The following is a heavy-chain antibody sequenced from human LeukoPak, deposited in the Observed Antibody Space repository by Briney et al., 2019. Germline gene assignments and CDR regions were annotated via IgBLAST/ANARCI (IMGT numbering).Heavy chain of an antibody. CDR1: GASFSSSTYY. V-gene: IGHV4-39*01. CDR2: IYYSGST. J-gene: IGHJ4*02. Sequence: PSETLSRTCTVSGASFSSSTYYWGWIRQPPGKGLEWIGSIYYSGSTYYNPSLKSRVTMSVDTSKNQFSLKLSSVTAADTAVYYCARHAGGISATGTRPFDYWGQGTLVTVSS. D-gene: IGHD6-13*01. CDR3: ARHAGGISATGTRPFDY.